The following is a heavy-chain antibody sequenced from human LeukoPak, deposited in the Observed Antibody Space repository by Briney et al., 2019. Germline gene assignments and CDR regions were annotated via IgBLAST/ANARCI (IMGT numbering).Heavy chain of an antibody. CDR1: GGSISSYY. V-gene: IGHV4-59*01. J-gene: IGHJ4*02. CDR2: IYYSGST. Sequence: RSSETLSLTCTVSGGSISSYYWSWTRQPPGKGLEWIGYIYYSGSTNYNPSLKSRVTISVDTSKNQFSLKLSSVTAADTAVYYCARSHGSGSYYNLNDYWGQGTLVTVSS. CDR3: ARSHGSGSYYNLNDY. D-gene: IGHD3-10*01.